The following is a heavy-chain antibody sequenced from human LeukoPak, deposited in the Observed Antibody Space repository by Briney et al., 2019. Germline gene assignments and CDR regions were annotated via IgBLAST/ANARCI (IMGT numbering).Heavy chain of an antibody. CDR2: IYYSGST. Sequence: SQTLSLTCTVSGGSISSGGYYWSWIRQHPGKGLEWIGYIYYSGSTYYNPSLKSRVTISVDASKNQFSLKLSSVTAADTAVYYCASIAAAGYYFDYWGQGTLVTVSS. J-gene: IGHJ4*02. V-gene: IGHV4-31*03. CDR3: ASIAAAGYYFDY. D-gene: IGHD6-13*01. CDR1: GGSISSGGYY.